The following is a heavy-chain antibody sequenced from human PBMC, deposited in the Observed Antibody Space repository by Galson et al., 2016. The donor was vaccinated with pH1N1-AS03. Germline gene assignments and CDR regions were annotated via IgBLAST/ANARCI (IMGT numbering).Heavy chain of an antibody. CDR2: IYHDGSDT. D-gene: IGHD3-16*01. CDR3: ARSKGDLGYLDC. V-gene: IGHV5-51*03. J-gene: IGHJ4*02. CDR1: GYSFSVYW. Sequence: SGAEVNKPGESLKISCQVSGYSFSVYWIGWVRQMPGKGLEWVGLIYHDGSDTRYNPAFHGQVTISADDSISPAYLEWSSLKASDTSMYFCARSKGDLGYLDCCGPGTLITGSS.